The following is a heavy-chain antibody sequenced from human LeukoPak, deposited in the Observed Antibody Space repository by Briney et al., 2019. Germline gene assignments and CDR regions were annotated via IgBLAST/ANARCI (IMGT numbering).Heavy chain of an antibody. CDR3: AAWGDSGYDHG. D-gene: IGHD5-12*01. CDR1: GLTFSSFW. V-gene: IGHV3-74*01. CDR2: IKGDGSSI. J-gene: IGHJ4*02. Sequence: QSGGSLRLSCAGSGLTFSSFWMHWVRQAPGKGLVWVSRIKGDGSSISYADSVKGRFTISRDNAKNTLYLQMNSLSAEDTAIYYCAAWGDSGYDHGWGQGTLVTVSS.